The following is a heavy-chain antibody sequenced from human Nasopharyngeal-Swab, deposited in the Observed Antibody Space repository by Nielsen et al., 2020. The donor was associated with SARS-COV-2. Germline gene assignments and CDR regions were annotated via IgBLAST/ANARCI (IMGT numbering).Heavy chain of an antibody. J-gene: IGHJ6*02. CDR3: ARIIVATNYYYYYGMDV. D-gene: IGHD5-12*01. V-gene: IGHV1-8*03. Sequence: WVRQAPGQGLEWMGWMNPNSGNTGYAQKFQGRVTITADESTSTAYMELSSLRSEDTAVYYCARIIVATNYYYYYGMDVWGQGTTVTVSS. CDR2: MNPNSGNT.